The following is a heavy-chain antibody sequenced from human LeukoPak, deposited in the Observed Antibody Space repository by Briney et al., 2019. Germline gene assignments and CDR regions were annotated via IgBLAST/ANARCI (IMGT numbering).Heavy chain of an antibody. Sequence: GASVKVSCKASRYTFTGYYMHWVRQAPGQGLEWMGWINPNSGGTKYAQKLQGWVTMKRDKSISTAHMELSRLRSDDTAVYYCARVVAGTWGGFDYWGQGTLVTVSS. CDR1: RYTFTGYY. J-gene: IGHJ4*02. CDR3: ARVVAGTWGGFDY. D-gene: IGHD6-19*01. V-gene: IGHV1-2*04. CDR2: INPNSGGT.